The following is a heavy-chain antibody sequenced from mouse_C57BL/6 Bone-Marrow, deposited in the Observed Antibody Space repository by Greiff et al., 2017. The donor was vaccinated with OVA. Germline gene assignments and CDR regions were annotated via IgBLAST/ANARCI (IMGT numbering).Heavy chain of an antibody. CDR1: GFNITDYY. V-gene: IGHV14-2*01. CDR2: IDPDDGDT. J-gene: IGHJ2*01. Sequence: VQLQQPGAELVKPGASVKLSCTASGFNITDYYMHWVKQRTEQGLEWIGRIDPDDGDTKYDPKFQGKATITADTSSNAAYLQLSSLTSEDSAVYYCARPLGGPDWGQGTTLTVSS. CDR3: ARPLGGPD.